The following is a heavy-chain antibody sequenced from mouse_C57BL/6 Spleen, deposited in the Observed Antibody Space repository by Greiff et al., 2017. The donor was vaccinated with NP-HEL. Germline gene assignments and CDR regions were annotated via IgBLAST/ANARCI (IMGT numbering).Heavy chain of an antibody. CDR2: IYPGDGDT. J-gene: IGHJ4*01. D-gene: IGHD2-5*01. CDR1: GYAFSSYW. Sequence: VQLQQSGAELVKPGASVKISCKASGYAFSSYWMNWVKQRPGKGLEWIGQIYPGDGDTNYNGKFKGKATLTADKSSSTAYMQLSSLTSEDSAVYFCARMDYSNYDAMDYGGKGTSVTVSS. CDR3: ARMDYSNYDAMDY. V-gene: IGHV1-80*01.